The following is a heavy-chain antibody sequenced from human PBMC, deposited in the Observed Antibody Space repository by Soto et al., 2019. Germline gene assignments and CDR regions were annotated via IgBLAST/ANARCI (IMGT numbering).Heavy chain of an antibody. Sequence: PGGSLRLSCAASGFTFSSYGMHWVRQAPGKGLEWVAVIWYDGSNKYYADSVKGRFTISRDNSKNTLYLQMNSLRAEDTAVYYCARGLYSSGWPYYFDYWGQGTLVTVSS. V-gene: IGHV3-33*01. CDR2: IWYDGSNK. CDR3: ARGLYSSGWPYYFDY. CDR1: GFTFSSYG. D-gene: IGHD6-19*01. J-gene: IGHJ4*02.